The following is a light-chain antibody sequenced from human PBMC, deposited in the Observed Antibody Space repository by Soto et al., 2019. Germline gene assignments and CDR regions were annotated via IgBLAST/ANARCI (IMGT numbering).Light chain of an antibody. CDR1: QSIGGW. J-gene: IGKJ2*01. CDR2: KAS. Sequence: DIQMTQSPSTLSASVGDRVTITCRASQSIGGWLAWYQQKPGKAPKLLIYKASNLESGLPSRFSGSGYGTEFTLTISSLQPDDFATYYCQQYNSYSYTVGQGTKLEIK. V-gene: IGKV1-5*03. CDR3: QQYNSYSYT.